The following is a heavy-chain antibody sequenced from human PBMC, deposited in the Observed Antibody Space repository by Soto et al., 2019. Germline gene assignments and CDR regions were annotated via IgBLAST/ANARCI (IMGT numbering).Heavy chain of an antibody. CDR2: INHSGST. CDR3: ARGYCSSTSCHPDAFDI. V-gene: IGHV4-34*01. D-gene: IGHD2-2*01. J-gene: IGHJ3*02. CDR1: GGSFSGYY. Sequence: QVQLQQWGAGLLKPSETLSLTCAVYGGSFSGYYWSWIRQPPWKGLEWIGEINHSGSTNYNPSLKSRVTISVDTSKNQFSLKLSSVTAADTAVYYCARGYCSSTSCHPDAFDIWGQGTMVTVSS.